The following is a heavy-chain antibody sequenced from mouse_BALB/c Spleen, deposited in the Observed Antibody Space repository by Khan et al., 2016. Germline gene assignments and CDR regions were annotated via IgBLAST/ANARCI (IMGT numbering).Heavy chain of an antibody. CDR1: GYTFTNYG. Sequence: QIQLLQSGPELKKPGETVRISCKASGYTFTNYGMNWVKQAPGKGLKWMGWINTYTGEPTYVDDFKGRFAFSLETSASTAYLQINNLKNEDTATYCCARPGYGSGRGFTYWGKGTLITVSA. CDR2: INTYTGEP. CDR3: ARPGYGSGRGFTY. J-gene: IGHJ3*01. D-gene: IGHD1-1*01. V-gene: IGHV9-3-1*01.